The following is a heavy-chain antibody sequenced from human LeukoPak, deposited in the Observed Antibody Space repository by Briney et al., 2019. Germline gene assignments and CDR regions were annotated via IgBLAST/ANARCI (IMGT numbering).Heavy chain of an antibody. V-gene: IGHV4-59*01. Sequence: SETLSLTCAVYGGSFSGYYWSWIRQPPGKGLEGIGYIYYSGSTNYNPSLTSRVTISVDTSKNQFSLKLRSVPPADNAVYYCSANGYYYDSSGYYDWGQGVLVTVSS. CDR3: SANGYYYDSSGYYD. CDR1: GGSFSGYY. CDR2: IYYSGST. D-gene: IGHD3-22*01. J-gene: IGHJ4*02.